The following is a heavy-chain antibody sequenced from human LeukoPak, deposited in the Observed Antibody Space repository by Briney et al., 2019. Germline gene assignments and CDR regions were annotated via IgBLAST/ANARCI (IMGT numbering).Heavy chain of an antibody. CDR3: ARHDSVLRWCMDV. V-gene: IGHV3-66*04. J-gene: IGHJ6*02. CDR2: IYSGGRT. Sequence: GRSLRISCAASGFTVSNTYISWVRQAAGKGLEWVSVIYSGGRTFYADSVKGRFTISRDGSTNSLTLQMNSLRVEDTAVYYCARHDSVLRWCMDVWGLGTTVTVSS. D-gene: IGHD2-15*01. CDR1: GFTVSNTY.